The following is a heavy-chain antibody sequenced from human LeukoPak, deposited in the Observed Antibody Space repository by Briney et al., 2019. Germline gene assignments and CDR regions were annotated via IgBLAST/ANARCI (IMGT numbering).Heavy chain of an antibody. CDR2: IYYSGST. J-gene: IGHJ5*02. Sequence: SETLSLTCIVSGGSVSSSSYYWGWIRQPPGKGLEWIGSIYYSGSTYYNPSLKSRVTISVDTSKNQFSLKLSSVTAADTAVYYCARSIDLDYGDYGTWFDPWGQGTLVTVSP. V-gene: IGHV4-39*01. D-gene: IGHD4-17*01. CDR3: ARSIDLDYGDYGTWFDP. CDR1: GGSVSSSSYY.